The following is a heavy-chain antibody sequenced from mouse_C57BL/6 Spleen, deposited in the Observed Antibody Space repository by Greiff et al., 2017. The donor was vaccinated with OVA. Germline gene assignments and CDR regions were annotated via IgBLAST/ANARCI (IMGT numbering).Heavy chain of an antibody. D-gene: IGHD2-3*01. V-gene: IGHV1-42*01. Sequence: VHLQQSGPELVKPGASVKISCKASGYSFTGYYMNWVKQSPEKSLEWIGEINPSTGGTTYNQKFKAKATLTVDKSSSTAYMQLKSLTSEDSAVYYCARRIYDGYYYAMDYWGQGTSVTVSS. J-gene: IGHJ4*01. CDR2: INPSTGGT. CDR1: GYSFTGYY. CDR3: ARRIYDGYYYAMDY.